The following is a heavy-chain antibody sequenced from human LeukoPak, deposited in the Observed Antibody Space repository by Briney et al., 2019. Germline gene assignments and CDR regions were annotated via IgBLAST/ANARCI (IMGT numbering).Heavy chain of an antibody. Sequence: SETLSLTCAVYAESFDGFYWNWIRQSPGKGLEWLGEVNYIGRSNYNPALESRIAISAAASKRQFSLKLTSVTAADTAVYYCAIRLTTSRLATATTWFDPWGQGTLVSVSS. CDR1: AESFDGFY. V-gene: IGHV4-34*01. D-gene: IGHD1-1*01. CDR2: VNYIGRS. J-gene: IGHJ5*02. CDR3: AIRLTTSRLATATTWFDP.